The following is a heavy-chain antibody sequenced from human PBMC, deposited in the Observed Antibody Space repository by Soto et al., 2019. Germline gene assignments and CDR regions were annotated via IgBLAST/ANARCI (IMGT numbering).Heavy chain of an antibody. J-gene: IGHJ3*02. CDR1: GFTFSSYD. D-gene: IGHD3-22*01. CDR3: ARGAYYYDSSGYAFDI. V-gene: IGHV3-13*01. Sequence: EVQLVESGGGLVQPGGSLRLSCAASGFTFSSYDMHWVRQATGKGLEWVSAIGTAGDTYYPGSVKGRFTISRENAKNSLYLQMNSLRAGDTAVYYCARGAYYYDSSGYAFDIWGQGTMVTVSS. CDR2: IGTAGDT.